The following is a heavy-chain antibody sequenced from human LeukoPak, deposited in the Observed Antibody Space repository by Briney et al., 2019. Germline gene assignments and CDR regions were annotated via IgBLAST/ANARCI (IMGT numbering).Heavy chain of an antibody. V-gene: IGHV1-69*13. Sequence: SVNVSCMASGGTFSSYAISWVRQAPGQGLEWMGGIIPIFGTANYAQKFQGRVTITADESTSTAYMELSSLRSEDTAVYYCARCGMLALGYYYYYYMDVWGKGTTVTVSS. J-gene: IGHJ6*03. CDR3: ARCGMLALGYYYYYYMDV. CDR2: IIPIFGTA. CDR1: GGTFSSYA. D-gene: IGHD2-8*01.